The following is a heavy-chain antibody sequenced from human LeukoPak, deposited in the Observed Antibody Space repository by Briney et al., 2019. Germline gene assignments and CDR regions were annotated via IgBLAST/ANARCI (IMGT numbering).Heavy chain of an antibody. CDR2: ISSSSSYI. CDR3: AREYSSSWYDDAFDI. CDR1: GFTFSSYS. V-gene: IGHV3-21*01. J-gene: IGHJ3*02. Sequence: NPGGSVRLSCAASGFTFSSYSMSWVRQAPGKWLEWVSSISSSSSYIYYADSVKGRFNISRANAKTSVYLNLYSPRAEDTAVYYCAREYSSSWYDDAFDIWGQGTMVTVSS. D-gene: IGHD6-13*01.